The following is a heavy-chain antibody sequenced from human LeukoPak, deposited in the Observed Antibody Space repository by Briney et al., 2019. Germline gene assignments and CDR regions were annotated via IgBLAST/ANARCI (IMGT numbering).Heavy chain of an antibody. CDR1: GYSISSGYY. D-gene: IGHD3-10*01. J-gene: IGHJ4*02. V-gene: IGHV4-38-2*02. CDR2: IYYSGST. CDR3: ARRSYAGGYYFDY. Sequence: SETLSLTCTVSGYSISSGYYWGWIRQPPGKGLEWIGSIYYSGSTYYNPSLKSRVTISVDTSKNQFSLKLSSVTAADTAVYYCARRSYAGGYYFDYWGQGTLVTVSS.